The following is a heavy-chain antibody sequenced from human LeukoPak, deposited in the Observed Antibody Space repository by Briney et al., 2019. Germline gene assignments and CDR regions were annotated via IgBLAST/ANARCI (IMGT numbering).Heavy chain of an antibody. V-gene: IGHV1-18*01. Sequence: ASVKVSCKSSGSTFTSYGISWVRQAPGQGLEWMGWISAYNGNTNYAQKLQGRVTMTTDTSTSTAYMELRSLRSDDTAVYYCAREDTAMVTPIHWGQGTLVTVSS. CDR1: GSTFTSYG. CDR2: ISAYNGNT. J-gene: IGHJ4*02. D-gene: IGHD5-18*01. CDR3: AREDTAMVTPIH.